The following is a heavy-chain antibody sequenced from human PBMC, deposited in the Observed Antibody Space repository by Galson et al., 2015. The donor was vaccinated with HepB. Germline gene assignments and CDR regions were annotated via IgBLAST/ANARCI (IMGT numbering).Heavy chain of an antibody. CDR3: ARDPRVAVAGQFYYFDY. CDR2: ISAYNGDT. J-gene: IGHJ4*02. V-gene: IGHV1-18*01. Sequence: SVKVSCKATGYTFTSSGFSWVRQAPGQGLEWMGWISAYNGDTDYAQKFQGRVSMTTDTSTSTVYMELRNLKSDDTAVYYCARDPRVAVAGQFYYFDYWGRGTLVTVPS. D-gene: IGHD6-19*01. CDR1: GYTFTSSG.